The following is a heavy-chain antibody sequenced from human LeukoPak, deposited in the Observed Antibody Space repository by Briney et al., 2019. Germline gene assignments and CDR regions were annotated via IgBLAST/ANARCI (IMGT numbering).Heavy chain of an antibody. Sequence: GASVKVSCKASGGTFSSYAISWVRQAPGQGLEWMGRIIPILGIANYAQKFQGRVTITADKSTSTAYMELSSLRSEDTAVYYCARDGPDDYCSGGSCYSARDVWGQGTTVTVSS. J-gene: IGHJ6*02. D-gene: IGHD2-15*01. CDR3: ARDGPDDYCSGGSCYSARDV. CDR1: GGTFSSYA. CDR2: IIPILGIA. V-gene: IGHV1-69*04.